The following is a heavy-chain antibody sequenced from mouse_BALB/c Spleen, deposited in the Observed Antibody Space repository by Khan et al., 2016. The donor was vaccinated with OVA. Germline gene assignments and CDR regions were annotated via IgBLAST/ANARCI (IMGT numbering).Heavy chain of an antibody. V-gene: IGHV1S136*01. CDR1: GYTFTSYV. J-gene: IGHJ3*01. D-gene: IGHD1-1*01. CDR2: INPYNDGT. Sequence: VQLKQSGPELVKPGASVKMSCKASGYTFTSYVMHWVKQKPGQGLEWIGYINPYNDGTKYNEKFKGKATLTSDKSSSTAYMELSSLTSEDSAVYYCARRVYCGSSSFAYWGQGTLVTVSA. CDR3: ARRVYCGSSSFAY.